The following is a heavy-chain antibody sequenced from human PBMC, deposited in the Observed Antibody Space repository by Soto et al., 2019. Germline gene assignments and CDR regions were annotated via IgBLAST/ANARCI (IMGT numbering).Heavy chain of an antibody. Sequence: GGSLRLSCAASRFPFSDYYMAWIRQAPGKGLEWVSYISSSSNTIYYADSVKGRFTISRDNAKNSLYLEMNSLRAEDTAVYYCERDLPGYRGTNYTSTDIWGPGTLVTVPS. D-gene: IGHD5-12*01. CDR2: ISSSSNTI. CDR1: RFPFSDYY. CDR3: ERDLPGYRGTNYTSTDI. J-gene: IGHJ3*02. V-gene: IGHV3-11*01.